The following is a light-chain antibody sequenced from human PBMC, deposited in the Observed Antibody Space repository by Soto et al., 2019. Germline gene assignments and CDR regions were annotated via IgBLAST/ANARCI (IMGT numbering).Light chain of an antibody. Sequence: QSVLTQPPSVSGAPGPRVTISCTGSSSNIGAGYDVHWYQQLPGTAPKLLLYGNSNRPAGVPDRFSGSKSGTSASLAITELQAEDEADYYCQSYDSSLSGLYVFGTGTKLTVL. J-gene: IGLJ1*01. CDR1: SSNIGAGYD. CDR2: GNS. V-gene: IGLV1-40*01. CDR3: QSYDSSLSGLYV.